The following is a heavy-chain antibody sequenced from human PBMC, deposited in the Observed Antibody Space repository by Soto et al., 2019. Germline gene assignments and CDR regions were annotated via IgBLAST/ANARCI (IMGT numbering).Heavy chain of an antibody. V-gene: IGHV3-23*01. Sequence: PGGSLRLSCAASGFTFSSYAMSWVRQAPGKGLEWVSAISGSGGSTYYADPVKGRFTISRDNSKNTLYLQMNSLRAEDTAVYYCASPLTGTFYFDYWGQGTLVTVSS. D-gene: IGHD1-20*01. CDR3: ASPLTGTFYFDY. J-gene: IGHJ4*02. CDR1: GFTFSSYA. CDR2: ISGSGGST.